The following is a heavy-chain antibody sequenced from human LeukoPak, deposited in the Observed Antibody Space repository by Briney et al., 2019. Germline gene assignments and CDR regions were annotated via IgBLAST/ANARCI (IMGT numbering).Heavy chain of an antibody. CDR2: IDPNSGDT. CDR3: ARGRSVTEPDTTNVFDF. Sequence: ASVKVSCKASGYTFTGYYMHWVRQAPGQGFEWMGWIDPNSGDTTYAQNFQARVTVTRDTSINTAYMELSSLRSDDTAVYYCARGRSVTEPDTTNVFDFRRQGALVTVSS. D-gene: IGHD5-18*01. CDR1: GYTFTGYY. J-gene: IGHJ4*02. V-gene: IGHV1-2*02.